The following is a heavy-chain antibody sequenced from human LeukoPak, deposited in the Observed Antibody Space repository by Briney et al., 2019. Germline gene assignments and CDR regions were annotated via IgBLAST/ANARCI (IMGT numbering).Heavy chain of an antibody. J-gene: IGHJ5*02. Sequence: ASVKVSCKASGYTFTSYGISWVRQAPGQGLEWMGWISAYNGNTSYAQKLQGRVTMTTDTSTSTAYMELRSLRSDDTAVYYCARGLSTMVRGVIPQYNWFDPWGQGTLVTVSS. D-gene: IGHD3-10*01. V-gene: IGHV1-18*04. CDR3: ARGLSTMVRGVIPQYNWFDP. CDR1: GYTFTSYG. CDR2: ISAYNGNT.